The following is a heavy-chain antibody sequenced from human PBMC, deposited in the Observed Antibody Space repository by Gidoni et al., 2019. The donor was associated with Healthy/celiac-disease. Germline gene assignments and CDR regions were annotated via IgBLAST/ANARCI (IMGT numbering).Heavy chain of an antibody. CDR1: GFNFSSYW. Sequence: EVQLVESGGGLVQPGGSLRLSCAASGFNFSSYWMIWVRQAPGKGLEWVANIKQDGSEKYYVDSVKGRFTISRDNAKNSLYLQMNSLRAEDTAVYYCARDYSYDFDYWGQGTLVTVSS. D-gene: IGHD5-12*01. J-gene: IGHJ4*02. CDR2: IKQDGSEK. CDR3: ARDYSYDFDY. V-gene: IGHV3-7*05.